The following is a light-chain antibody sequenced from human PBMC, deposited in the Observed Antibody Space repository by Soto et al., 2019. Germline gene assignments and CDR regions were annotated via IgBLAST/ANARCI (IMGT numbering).Light chain of an antibody. CDR1: QTVSNRY. CDR2: GAS. J-gene: IGKJ3*01. V-gene: IGKV3-20*01. CDR3: QQYGSSPRVT. Sequence: EIVLTQSPGTLSLSPGERATLSCRASQTVSNRYLAWYQQKPGQAPRLLIYGASSRAIGVPDRFSGSGSGTHFTLTISRLEPEDFAVYYCQQYGSSPRVTFGPGTKVDIK.